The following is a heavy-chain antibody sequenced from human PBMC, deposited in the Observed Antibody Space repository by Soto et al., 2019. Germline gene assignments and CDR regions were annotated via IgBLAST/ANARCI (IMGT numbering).Heavy chain of an antibody. CDR2: IYYSGST. D-gene: IGHD3-3*01. CDR1: CFSISSSRPY. Sequence: ETRSLTCTVSCFSISSSRPYWGWTRQPPGKGLELIGSIYYSGSTYYNPSLKSRVTISVDTSKNQFSLKLSSVTAADAAVYYCARHVGGAQDFRSGLLYYYSYGMNVWGQGTTVT. J-gene: IGHJ6*02. V-gene: IGHV4-39*01. CDR3: ARHVGGAQDFRSGLLYYYSYGMNV.